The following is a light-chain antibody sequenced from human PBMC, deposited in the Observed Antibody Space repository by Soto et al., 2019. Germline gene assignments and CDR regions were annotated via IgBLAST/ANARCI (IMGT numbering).Light chain of an antibody. CDR1: GGFDF. CDR2: DVT. Sequence: QSVLTQPRSVSGSPGQSVAISCTGIGGFDFVSWYQQYPGKAPKLMTYDVTNRPSGVPDRFSASKSGDTASLTISGLQAEDEADYYCCSYTGSYSVFGGGTKLTVL. V-gene: IGLV2-11*01. CDR3: CSYTGSYSV. J-gene: IGLJ3*02.